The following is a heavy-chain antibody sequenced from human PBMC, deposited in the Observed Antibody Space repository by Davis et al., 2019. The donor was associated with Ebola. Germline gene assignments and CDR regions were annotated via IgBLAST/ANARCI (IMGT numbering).Heavy chain of an antibody. J-gene: IGHJ6*02. CDR3: TRVLHGLGYYYGLDV. Sequence: PGGSLRLSCAGSGFTVSDNYMTWVRQAPGKGLEWVSVIYTSGGTDYADSVKGRFTFSRDDSKNTLYLQMNSLRAEDTAVYYCTRVLHGLGYYYGLDVWGQGTAVTVSS. CDR2: IYTSGGT. V-gene: IGHV3-66*01. CDR1: GFTVSDNY.